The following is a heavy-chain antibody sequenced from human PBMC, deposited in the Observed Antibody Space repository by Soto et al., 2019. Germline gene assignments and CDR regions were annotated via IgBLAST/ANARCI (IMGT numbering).Heavy chain of an antibody. CDR1: GFTFSSYA. CDR2: ISGSGGST. CDR3: AKDPGFGSTYNWFDP. Sequence: GGSLRLSCAASGFTFSSYAMSWVRQAPGKGLEWVSAISGSGGSTYYADSVKGRFTISRDNSKNTLYLQMNSLRAEDTAVYYCAKDPGFGSTYNWFDPWGQGTLVTVSS. D-gene: IGHD6-6*01. V-gene: IGHV3-23*01. J-gene: IGHJ5*02.